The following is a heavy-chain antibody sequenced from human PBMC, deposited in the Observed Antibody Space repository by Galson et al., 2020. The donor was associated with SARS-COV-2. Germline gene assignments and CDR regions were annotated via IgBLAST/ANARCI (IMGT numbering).Heavy chain of an antibody. CDR1: GFSLSTSGMC. V-gene: IGHV2-70*01. J-gene: IGHJ4*02. Sequence: SGPTLVKPTQTLTLTCTFSGFSLSTSGMCVSWIRQPPGKALEWLALNDWDDDKYYSTSLKTRLTISKDTSKNQVVLTMTNMDPVDTATYYCARMDNYYDSSGYCSHFDYWGQGTLVTVSS. CDR2: NDWDDDK. CDR3: ARMDNYYDSSGYCSHFDY. D-gene: IGHD3-22*01.